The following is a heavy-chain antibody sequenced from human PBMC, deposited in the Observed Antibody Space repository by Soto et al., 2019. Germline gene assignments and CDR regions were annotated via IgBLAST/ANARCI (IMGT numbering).Heavy chain of an antibody. V-gene: IGHV1-46*01. Sequence: AALKVSCKASCYTFTSYYRHCWRQAPRQGLEWMRVVNASVGRTSYEKKFQGRVTMTRDTSTSKVYMELSSLRSEDKAVYYCARAASDSSGYYDVYFNYWGQGTLVTVSS. CDR3: ARAASDSSGYYDVYFNY. J-gene: IGHJ4*02. CDR2: VNASVGRT. CDR1: CYTFTSYY. D-gene: IGHD3-22*01.